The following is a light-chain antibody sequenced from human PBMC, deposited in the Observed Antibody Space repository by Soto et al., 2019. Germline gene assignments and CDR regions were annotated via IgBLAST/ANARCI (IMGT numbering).Light chain of an antibody. V-gene: IGKV3-20*01. CDR1: QSVSSSY. Sequence: EIVLTQSPGTLSLSPGERATLSCRARQSVSSSYLAWYQQKPGQAPRLLIYGASSRATGIPDRFSGSGSGTDFTLTISRLEPEDFAVYYCHQYGSSPTWTFGQGTKVEIK. CDR2: GAS. CDR3: HQYGSSPTWT. J-gene: IGKJ1*01.